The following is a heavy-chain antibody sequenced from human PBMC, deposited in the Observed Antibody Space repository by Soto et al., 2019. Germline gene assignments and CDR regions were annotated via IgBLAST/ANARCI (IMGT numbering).Heavy chain of an antibody. CDR2: INAGNGNT. V-gene: IGHV1-3*05. J-gene: IGHJ5*02. CDR1: GYTFTSYA. CDR3: ARDLSSSSWYNWFDP. D-gene: IGHD6-13*01. Sequence: QVPLVQSGAEEKKPGASVKVSCKASGYTFTSYAMHWVRQAPGQRLEWMGWINAGNGNTKYSQKFQGRVTITRDTSASTAYMELSSLRSEDTAVYYCARDLSSSSWYNWFDPWGQGTLVTVSS.